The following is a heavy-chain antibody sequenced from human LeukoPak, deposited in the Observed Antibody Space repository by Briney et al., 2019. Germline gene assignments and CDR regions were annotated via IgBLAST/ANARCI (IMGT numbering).Heavy chain of an antibody. Sequence: GGSLRLSCATSGFTFDDYYMTWIRQAPGKGLEWVSYISISGTTIFYTDSVKGRFTISRDNAKNSLYLQMNSLRAEDTAVYYCARAKRNGFDIWGQGTMVTVSS. CDR1: GFTFDDYY. V-gene: IGHV3-11*04. CDR3: ARAKRNGFDI. CDR2: ISISGTTI. J-gene: IGHJ3*02.